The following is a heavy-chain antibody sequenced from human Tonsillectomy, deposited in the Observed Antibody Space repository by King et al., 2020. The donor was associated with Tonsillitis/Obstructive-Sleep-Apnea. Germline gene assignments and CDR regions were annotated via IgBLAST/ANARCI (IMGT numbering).Heavy chain of an antibody. V-gene: IGHV1-46*01. CDR2: IDRTGVST. J-gene: IGHJ3*02. CDR3: ARDSSAWAFDI. Sequence: VQLVESGAEVKKPGASVKVSCKASGYTFTSYNLHWVRQAPGQGLEWMAIIDRTGVSTTYAQTFRGRLTVTRDTSTSTVYMDLSGLRSEDTAVYYCARDSSAWAFDIWGQGTMVTVSS. CDR1: GYTFTSYN.